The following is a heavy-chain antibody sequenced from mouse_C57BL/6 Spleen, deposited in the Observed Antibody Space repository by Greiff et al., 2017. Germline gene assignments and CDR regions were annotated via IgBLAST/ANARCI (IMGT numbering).Heavy chain of an antibody. CDR2: IWSGGST. CDR1: GFSLTSYG. CDR3: ARNSLYDYDGAGFAY. D-gene: IGHD2-4*01. Sequence: VQLQQSGPGLVQPSPSLSISCTVSGFSLTSYGVHWVRQSPGKGLEWLGVIWSGGSTDDNAAFISSLSISKDNSKSQVFFKMNSLPADDTAIYYCARNSLYDYDGAGFAYWGQGTLVTVSA. J-gene: IGHJ3*01. V-gene: IGHV2-2*01.